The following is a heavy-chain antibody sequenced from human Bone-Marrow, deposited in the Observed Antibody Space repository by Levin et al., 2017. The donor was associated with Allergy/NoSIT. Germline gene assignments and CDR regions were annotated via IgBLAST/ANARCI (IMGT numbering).Heavy chain of an antibody. CDR2: IKQDGSEK. J-gene: IGHJ6*02. CDR3: ARDGIAGEMATIYYYYGMDV. CDR1: GFTFSSYW. V-gene: IGHV3-7*01. Sequence: PGGSLRLSCAASGFTFSSYWMSWVRQAPGKGLEWVANIKQDGSEKYYVDSVKGRFTISRDNAKNSLYLQMNSLRAEDTAVYYCARDGIAGEMATIYYYYGMDVWGQGTTVTVSS. D-gene: IGHD5-24*01.